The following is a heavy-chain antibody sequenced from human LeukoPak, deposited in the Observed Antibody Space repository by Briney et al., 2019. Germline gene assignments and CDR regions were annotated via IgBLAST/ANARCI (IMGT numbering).Heavy chain of an antibody. V-gene: IGHV1-18*01. CDR3: ARVPGYAVTTASNWFDP. CDR2: ISAYNGNT. Sequence: GASVKVSCKASGYTFTSYAMNWVRQAPGQGLEWMGWISAYNGNTNYAQKLQGRVTMTTDTSTSTAYMELRSLRSDDTAVYYCARVPGYAVTTASNWFDPWGQGTLVTVSS. D-gene: IGHD4-17*01. CDR1: GYTFTSYA. J-gene: IGHJ5*02.